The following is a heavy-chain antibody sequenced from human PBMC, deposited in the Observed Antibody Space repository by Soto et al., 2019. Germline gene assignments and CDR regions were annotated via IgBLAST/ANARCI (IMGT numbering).Heavy chain of an antibody. J-gene: IGHJ6*02. CDR3: ARSEEDSDYYYYGLDV. CDR2: TYYRSRWYS. V-gene: IGHV6-1*01. Sequence: PLQTLSLTCVISGDSVSSSSVAWNWVRQSPSRGLEWLGRTYYRSRWYSDFAVSARGRIVINADTSKNQFSLQLNSVTPEDTAVYFCARSEEDSDYYYYGLDVWGQGTTVTVSS. CDR1: GDSVSSSSVA. D-gene: IGHD2-15*01.